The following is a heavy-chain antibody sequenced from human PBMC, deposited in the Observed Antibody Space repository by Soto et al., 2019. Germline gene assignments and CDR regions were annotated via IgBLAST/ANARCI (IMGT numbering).Heavy chain of an antibody. Sequence: EVQLVQSGAEVKKPGESLKISCKGSGYSFTSYWIGWVRQMPGKGLVRMGIIYPGDSDTRYSPSFQGQVTISADKSIITAYLQWSSLKASDTAMYYCARSPNVLRFLEWSPTGMDVWGQGTTVTVSS. D-gene: IGHD3-3*01. CDR2: IYPGDSDT. J-gene: IGHJ6*02. V-gene: IGHV5-51*01. CDR1: GYSFTSYW. CDR3: ARSPNVLRFLEWSPTGMDV.